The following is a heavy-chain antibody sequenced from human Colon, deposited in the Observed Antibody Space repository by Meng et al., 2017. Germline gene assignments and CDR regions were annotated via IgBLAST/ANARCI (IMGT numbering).Heavy chain of an antibody. CDR1: GFSVSSYE. Sequence: GGSLRLSCAASGFSVSSYEMNWVRQAPGKGLEWVSYISSSGSTIYYANSVKGRFTISRDNAKNSLYLQMNSLRAEDTAVYYCASATYCGGDCYSDDAFDIWGQGTMVTVSS. V-gene: IGHV3-48*03. CDR3: ASATYCGGDCYSDDAFDI. CDR2: ISSSGSTI. J-gene: IGHJ3*02. D-gene: IGHD2-21*02.